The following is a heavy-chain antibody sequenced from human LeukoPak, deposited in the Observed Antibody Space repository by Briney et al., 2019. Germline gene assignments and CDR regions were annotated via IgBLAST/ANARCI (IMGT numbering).Heavy chain of an antibody. J-gene: IGHJ4*02. CDR3: ARGPAGYN. D-gene: IGHD1-1*01. V-gene: IGHV3-53*01. CDR1: GFTVSSNH. CDR2: IYSGGST. Sequence: GGSLRLSCAASGFTVSSNHMSWVSQARGKGLEWVSVIYSGGSTDYADSVKGRFTISRDNSKNTLYLQMNSLRAEDTAVYHCARGPAGYNWGQGTLITVSS.